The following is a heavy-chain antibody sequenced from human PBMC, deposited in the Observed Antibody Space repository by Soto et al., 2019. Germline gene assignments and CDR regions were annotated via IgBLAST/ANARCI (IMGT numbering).Heavy chain of an antibody. CDR2: ISWNSGSI. Sequence: PEGSLRLPCAASGFTSDDYALHWVRQAPGKGMEWVSTISWNSGSIAYADSVKGRFTISRDNAKNSLYLQMNSQRAEDTALYYCAKDIGLAAAGLGYWGQGTLVTVSS. CDR3: AKDIGLAAAGLGY. J-gene: IGHJ4*02. CDR1: GFTSDDYA. D-gene: IGHD6-13*01. V-gene: IGHV3-9*02.